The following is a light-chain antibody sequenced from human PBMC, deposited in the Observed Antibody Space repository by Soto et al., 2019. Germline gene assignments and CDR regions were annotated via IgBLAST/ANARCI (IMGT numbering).Light chain of an antibody. CDR3: CSYAGSIPYV. V-gene: IGLV2-23*01. Sequence: QSVLTQPASVSGSPGQSITISCTGTSSDVGAYNLVSWYQQHPGKAPKVVIYEGTKRPSGVSNRFSGSKSGTTASLAISGLQTEDEADYYCCSYAGSIPYVFGTGTKVTV. CDR1: SSDVGAYNL. J-gene: IGLJ1*01. CDR2: EGT.